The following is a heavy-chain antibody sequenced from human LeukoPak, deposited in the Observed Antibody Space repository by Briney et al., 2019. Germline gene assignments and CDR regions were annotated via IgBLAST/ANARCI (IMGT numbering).Heavy chain of an antibody. CDR3: ASHYDSSGYYYYGY. CDR2: ISYDGSNK. V-gene: IGHV3-30*03. Sequence: PGRSLRLSCAASGFTFSSYGMHWVRQAPGKGLEGVAVISYDGSNKYYADSVKGRFTISRDNSKNTLYLQMNSLRAEDTAVYYCASHYDSSGYYYYGYWGQGTLVTVSS. CDR1: GFTFSSYG. J-gene: IGHJ4*02. D-gene: IGHD3-22*01.